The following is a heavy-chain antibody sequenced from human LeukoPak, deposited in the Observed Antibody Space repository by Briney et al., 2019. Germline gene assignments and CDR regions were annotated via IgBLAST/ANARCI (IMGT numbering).Heavy chain of an antibody. CDR1: GDSVSSNTAA. CDR3: ARDSAGDTNYYHYMDV. CDR2: TFYRSKWYN. J-gene: IGHJ6*03. V-gene: IGHV6-1*01. D-gene: IGHD1-1*01. Sequence: SQTLSLTCAISGDSVSSNTAAWNWIRQSPSRGLEWLGRTFYRSKWYNDYAVSVQSRITINPDTSKNHFSLHLTSVTLEDTAVYYCARDSAGDTNYYHYMDVWGKGTTVTVSS.